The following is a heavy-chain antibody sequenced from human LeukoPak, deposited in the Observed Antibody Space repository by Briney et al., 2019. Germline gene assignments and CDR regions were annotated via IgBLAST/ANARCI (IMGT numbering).Heavy chain of an antibody. CDR2: INHSGST. CDR1: GGSFSGYY. J-gene: IGHJ6*03. V-gene: IGHV4-34*01. Sequence: PSETLSLTCAVYGGSFSGYYWSWIRQPPGKGLEWIGEINHSGSTNYNPSLKSRVTISVDTSKNQFSLKLSSVTAADTAVYYCAREGYSSSSLSGYYYMDVWGKGTTVTVSS. D-gene: IGHD6-13*01. CDR3: AREGYSSSSLSGYYYMDV.